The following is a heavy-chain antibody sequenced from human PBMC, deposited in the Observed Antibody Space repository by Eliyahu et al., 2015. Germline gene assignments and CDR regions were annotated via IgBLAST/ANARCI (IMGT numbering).Heavy chain of an antibody. J-gene: IGHJ5*02. CDR1: GGSISSSSYY. CDR2: IHYSGST. D-gene: IGHD3-10*01. CDR3: ARGLYGSGSYYNPADWFDP. V-gene: IGHV4-39*07. Sequence: QLQLQESGPGLVKPSETLSLTCTVSGGSISSSSYYWGWIRQPPGKGLEWIGSIHYSGSTYYNPSLKSRVTISVDTSKNQFSLKLSSVTAADTAVYYCARGLYGSGSYYNPADWFDPWGQGTLVTVSS.